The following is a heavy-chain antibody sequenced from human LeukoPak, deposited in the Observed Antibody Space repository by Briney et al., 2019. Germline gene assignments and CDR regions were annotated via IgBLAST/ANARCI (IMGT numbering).Heavy chain of an antibody. V-gene: IGHV3-48*01. D-gene: IGHD3-22*01. CDR3: AKGGAVVLTGFDS. CDR2: ISSSSSTI. J-gene: IGHJ4*02. Sequence: GGSLRLSCAASGFTFSSYSMNWVRQAPGKGLEWVSYISSSSSTIYYADSVKGRFTISRDNAKNSLYLQMNSLRAEDTAAYYCAKGGAVVLTGFDSWGQGTLVSVSS. CDR1: GFTFSSYS.